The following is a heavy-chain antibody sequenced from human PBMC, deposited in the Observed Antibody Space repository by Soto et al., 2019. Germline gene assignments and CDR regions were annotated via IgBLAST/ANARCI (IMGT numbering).Heavy chain of an antibody. V-gene: IGHV3-33*01. CDR1: GFTFSSFG. Sequence: LRLSCGASGFTFSSFGMHWVRQAPGKGLEGVAVIWYDASKKYYTDSVKGRFTISRDNSKNTLFLEMNSLRDEDTAVYYCAREAVGDYDLGRNYYYYSMDVWGQGTTVTVSS. D-gene: IGHD4-17*01. CDR2: IWYDASKK. J-gene: IGHJ6*02. CDR3: AREAVGDYDLGRNYYYYSMDV.